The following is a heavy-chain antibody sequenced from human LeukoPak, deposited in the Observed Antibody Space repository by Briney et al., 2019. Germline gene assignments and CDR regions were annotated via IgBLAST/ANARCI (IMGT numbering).Heavy chain of an antibody. D-gene: IGHD3-10*01. CDR3: ARDLIGDYYGSGSYFNWFDP. V-gene: IGHV3-30*03. CDR1: GFTFNNYG. CDR2: ISYDGSNK. J-gene: IGHJ5*02. Sequence: GGSLRLSCAASGFTFNNYGMHWVRQAPGKGLEWVAVISYDGSNKYYADSVKGRFTISRDNSKNTLYLQMNSLRAEDTAVYYCARDLIGDYYGSGSYFNWFDPWGQGTLVTVSS.